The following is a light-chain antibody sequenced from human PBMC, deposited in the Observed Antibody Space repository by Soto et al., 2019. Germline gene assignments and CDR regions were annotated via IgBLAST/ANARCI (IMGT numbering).Light chain of an antibody. CDR3: QHSDSTPPT. J-gene: IGKJ5*01. CDR1: QSIGSY. V-gene: IGKV1-39*01. Sequence: DIQMTQSPASLSASVGDRVTLTCRASQSIGSYLNWYQHKPGKAPKLLIYGASNLQSGVPSRFSGSGSGTDFTLTISSLQPEDFATYYRQHSDSTPPTFGQGTRLEI. CDR2: GAS.